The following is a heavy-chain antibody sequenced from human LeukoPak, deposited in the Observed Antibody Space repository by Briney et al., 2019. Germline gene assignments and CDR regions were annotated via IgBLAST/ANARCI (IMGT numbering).Heavy chain of an antibody. CDR2: ISSSSSYI. V-gene: IGHV3-21*01. Sequence: GGSLRLSCAASGFTFSSYSMNWVRQAPGKGLEWVSSISSSSSYIYYADSVKGRFTISRDNAKNSLYLQMNSLRAEDTAVYYCARSYDSSGYYYLGADVLYAFDIWGQGTMVTVSS. CDR1: GFTFSSYS. J-gene: IGHJ3*02. D-gene: IGHD3-22*01. CDR3: ARSYDSSGYYYLGADVLYAFDI.